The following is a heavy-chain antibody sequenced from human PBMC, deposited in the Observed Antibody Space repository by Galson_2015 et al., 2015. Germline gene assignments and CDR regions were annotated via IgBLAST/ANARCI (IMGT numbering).Heavy chain of an antibody. CDR1: GYIFTNYG. D-gene: IGHD3-22*01. V-gene: IGHV1-18*01. Sequence: SVKVSCKASGYIFTNYGFSWVRQAPGLGLERMGWISAYNGRINYAQKLQGRVTMTTDPSTSTAYMEPTSLRSDDTAVYYCARGGPYYSDSSGYYDYWGQGTLVIVSS. CDR2: ISAYNGRI. CDR3: ARGGPYYSDSSGYYDY. J-gene: IGHJ4*02.